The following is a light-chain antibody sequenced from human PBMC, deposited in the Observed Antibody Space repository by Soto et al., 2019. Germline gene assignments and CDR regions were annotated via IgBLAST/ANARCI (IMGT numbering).Light chain of an antibody. V-gene: IGKV4-1*01. CDR3: QQYYSTPYT. Sequence: DIVMTQSPDSLAVSLGERATINCKSSQSVLYTSNNKNYLVLYQQKPGQPPKLLIYWASTRESGVPDRFSGSESGTDFTLTIRSLQAEDGAVYYCQQYYSTPYTFGQGTKLEIK. CDR1: QSVLYTSNNKNY. J-gene: IGKJ2*01. CDR2: WAS.